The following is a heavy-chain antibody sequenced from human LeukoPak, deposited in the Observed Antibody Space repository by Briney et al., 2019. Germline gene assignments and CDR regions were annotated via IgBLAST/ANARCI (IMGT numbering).Heavy chain of an antibody. CDR3: ARLVVVAATVDY. J-gene: IGHJ4*02. Sequence: GGSLRLSCAASGFTFSSYAMHWVRQAPGKGLGGVAVISYDGSNKYYADSVKGRFTISRDNSKNTLYLQMNSLRAEDTAVYYCARLVVVAATVDYWGQGTLVAVSS. CDR1: GFTFSSYA. V-gene: IGHV3-30-3*01. CDR2: ISYDGSNK. D-gene: IGHD2-15*01.